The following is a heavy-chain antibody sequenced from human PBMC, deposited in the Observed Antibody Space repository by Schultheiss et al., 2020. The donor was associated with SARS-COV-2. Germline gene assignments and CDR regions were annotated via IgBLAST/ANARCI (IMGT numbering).Heavy chain of an antibody. Sequence: SQTLSLTCTVSDDSISSSNYYWGCIRQPPGKGLEWVGYIYFTGSTIYNPSLESRVIISVDTSNNQFSLNLNSVTAADTAVYYCARGQYSGGFLQWGQGALVTVSS. CDR1: DDSISSSNYY. D-gene: IGHD2-15*01. V-gene: IGHV4-61*05. J-gene: IGHJ4*02. CDR3: ARGQYSGGFLQ. CDR2: IYFTGST.